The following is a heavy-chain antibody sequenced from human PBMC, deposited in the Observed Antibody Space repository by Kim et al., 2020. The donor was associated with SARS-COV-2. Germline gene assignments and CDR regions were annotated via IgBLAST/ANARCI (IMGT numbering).Heavy chain of an antibody. CDR1: GFTFSSYE. Sequence: GGSLRLSCAASGFTFSSYEMNWVRQAPGKGLEWVSYISSSGSTIYYADSVKGRFTISRDNAKNSLYLQMNSLRAEDTAVYYCARDRLYCGGDCYSSDAFDIWGQGTMVTVSS. V-gene: IGHV3-48*03. CDR2: ISSSGSTI. CDR3: ARDRLYCGGDCYSSDAFDI. D-gene: IGHD2-21*02. J-gene: IGHJ3*02.